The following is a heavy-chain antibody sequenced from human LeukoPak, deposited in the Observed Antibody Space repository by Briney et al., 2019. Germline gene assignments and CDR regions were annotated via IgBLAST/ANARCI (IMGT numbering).Heavy chain of an antibody. J-gene: IGHJ4*02. Sequence: PGGSLRLYCAASGFTFSSYYMSWVRQTPGEGLEWVANIHQDGNEKNYLDSVKGRFTISRDNAKNLLYLQMNSLRGDDTGVYYCARDPRGSEYSHFDSWGQGTLVSVPS. D-gene: IGHD2/OR15-2a*01. V-gene: IGHV3-7*01. CDR3: ARDPRGSEYSHFDS. CDR1: GFTFSSYY. CDR2: IHQDGNEK.